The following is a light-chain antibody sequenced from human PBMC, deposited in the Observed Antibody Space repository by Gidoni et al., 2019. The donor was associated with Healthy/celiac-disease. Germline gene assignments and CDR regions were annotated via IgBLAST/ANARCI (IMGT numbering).Light chain of an antibody. J-gene: IGKJ1*01. CDR1: QGISNY. Sequence: IQQTQSPSSLSASVGDRVTITCRASQGISNYLDWYQQKPGKVPKLLIYAASTLQTGVPSRFSGSGSGTDFTLTISSLQPEDVATYYCQKYYSAPRTFGQGTKVEIK. CDR2: AAS. CDR3: QKYYSAPRT. V-gene: IGKV1-27*01.